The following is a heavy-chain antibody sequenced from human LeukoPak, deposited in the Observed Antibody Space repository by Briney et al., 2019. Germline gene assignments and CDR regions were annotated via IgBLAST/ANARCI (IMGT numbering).Heavy chain of an antibody. CDR1: GFTFDDYA. CDR3: ARDHGSDFDY. J-gene: IGHJ4*02. CDR2: ISSSSSYI. V-gene: IGHV3-21*06. Sequence: GGSLRLSCAASGFTFDDYAMHWVRQAPGKGLEWVSSISSSSSYIYYADSVKGRFTISRDNAKNSLFLQMDSLRAEDTAVYYCARDHGSDFDYWGQGILVTVSS.